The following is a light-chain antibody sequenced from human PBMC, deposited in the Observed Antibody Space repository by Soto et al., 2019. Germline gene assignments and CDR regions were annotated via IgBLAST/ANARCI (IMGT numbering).Light chain of an antibody. CDR3: QSYDSSLSGWV. J-gene: IGLJ3*02. CDR2: GNT. Sequence: QSVLTQPPSVSGAPGQRVTISCSGSSSNIGAGYDVHWYHQVPGRAPKLLIYGNTKRPSGVPDRFSGSKSGTSASLAITGLQAEDEADYYCQSYDSSLSGWVFGGGTKLTVL. V-gene: IGLV1-40*01. CDR1: SSNIGAGYD.